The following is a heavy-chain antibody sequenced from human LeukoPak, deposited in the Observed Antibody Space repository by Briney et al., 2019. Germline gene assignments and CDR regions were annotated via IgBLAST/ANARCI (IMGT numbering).Heavy chain of an antibody. V-gene: IGHV4-38-2*02. J-gene: IGHJ4*02. D-gene: IGHD5-18*01. CDR2: IYHTGNT. CDR3: ARRGGHIQLWPKAPDY. CDR1: GYSINNGYF. Sequence: SETLSLTCTVSGYSINNGYFWGWFRQSPGKGLEWIGAIYHTGNTYYNPSLKSRVTISVDTSKNQFSLKLSSVTAADTAVYYCARRGGHIQLWPKAPDYWGQGTLVTVSS.